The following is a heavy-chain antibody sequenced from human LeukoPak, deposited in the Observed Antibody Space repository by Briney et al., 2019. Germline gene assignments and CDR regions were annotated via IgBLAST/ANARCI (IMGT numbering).Heavy chain of an antibody. J-gene: IGHJ4*02. V-gene: IGHV3-30*03. CDR2: ISYDGSNK. Sequence: PGGSLRLSCAASGFTFSSYSMNWVRQAPGKGLEWVAVISYDGSNKYYADSVKGRFTISRDNAKNSLYLQMNSLRAEDTAVYYCARACPNSSGYDYWGQGTLVTVSS. CDR3: ARACPNSSGYDY. D-gene: IGHD3-22*01. CDR1: GFTFSSYS.